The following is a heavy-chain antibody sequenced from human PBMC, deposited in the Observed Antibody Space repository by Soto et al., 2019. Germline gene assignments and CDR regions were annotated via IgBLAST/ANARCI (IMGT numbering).Heavy chain of an antibody. CDR1: GFTFGDYA. Sequence: PGGSLRLSCTASGFTFGDYAMSWVRQAPGKGLEWVGFIRSKAYGGTTEYAASVKGRFTISRDDSKSIAYLQMNSLKTEDTAVYYCTRDPAPPPYIVVVPAASYYYYYGMDVWGQGTTVTVSS. CDR3: TRDPAPPPYIVVVPAASYYYYYGMDV. J-gene: IGHJ6*02. D-gene: IGHD2-2*01. CDR2: IRSKAYGGTT. V-gene: IGHV3-49*04.